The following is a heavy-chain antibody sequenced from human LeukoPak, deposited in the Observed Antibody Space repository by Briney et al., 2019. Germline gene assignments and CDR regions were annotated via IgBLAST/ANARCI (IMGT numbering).Heavy chain of an antibody. CDR1: GGSFSGYY. CDR3: ARGPYYDFWSGYYAYFDY. CDR2: INHSGST. D-gene: IGHD3-3*01. J-gene: IGHJ4*02. V-gene: IGHV4-34*01. Sequence: SETLSPTCAVYGGSFSGYYWSWIRQPPGKGLEWIGEINHSGSTNYNPSLKSRVTISVDTSKNQFSLKLSSVTAADTAVYYCARGPYYDFWSGYYAYFDYWGQGTLVTVSS.